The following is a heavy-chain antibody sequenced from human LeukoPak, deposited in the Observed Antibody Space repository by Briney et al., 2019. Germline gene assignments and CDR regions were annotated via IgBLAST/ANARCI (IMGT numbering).Heavy chain of an antibody. J-gene: IGHJ4*02. CDR2: TSNSGAST. CDR1: GFTFSSYS. D-gene: IGHD3-10*01. Sequence: GESLRLSCVASGFTFSSYSTNWVRQAPGKGLEWVSSTSNSGASTDYADSVKGRFTISRDNAKNSLYLQMTSLRAEDTAVYYCARESRRYGSGSYPPDYWGRGTLVTVSS. CDR3: ARESRRYGSGSYPPDY. V-gene: IGHV3-21*01.